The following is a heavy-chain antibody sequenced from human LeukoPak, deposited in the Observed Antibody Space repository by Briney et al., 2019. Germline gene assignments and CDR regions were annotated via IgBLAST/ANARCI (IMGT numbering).Heavy chain of an antibody. Sequence: SETLSLTCTVSGGSISSYYWSWIRQPPGKGLEWIGYIYYSGSTNYSPSLKSRVTISVDTSKNQFSLKLSSVTAADTAVYYCARHKDVYYYDSSGPGYFDYWGQGTLVTVSS. J-gene: IGHJ4*02. D-gene: IGHD3-22*01. CDR1: GGSISSYY. CDR2: IYYSGST. V-gene: IGHV4-59*08. CDR3: ARHKDVYYYDSSGPGYFDY.